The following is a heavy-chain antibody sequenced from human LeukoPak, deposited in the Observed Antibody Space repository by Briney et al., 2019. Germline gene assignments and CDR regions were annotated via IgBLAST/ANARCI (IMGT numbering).Heavy chain of an antibody. Sequence: SETLSLTCTVSGGSISSYYWSWIRQPPGKGLEWIGYIYYSGSTNYNPSLKSRVTISVDTSKNQFSLKLSSVTAADTAVYYCARDSRQYQLLYLTPVVNWFDPWGQGTLVTVSS. V-gene: IGHV4-59*12. CDR1: GGSISSYY. CDR3: ARDSRQYQLLYLTPVVNWFDP. J-gene: IGHJ5*02. D-gene: IGHD2-2*02. CDR2: IYYSGST.